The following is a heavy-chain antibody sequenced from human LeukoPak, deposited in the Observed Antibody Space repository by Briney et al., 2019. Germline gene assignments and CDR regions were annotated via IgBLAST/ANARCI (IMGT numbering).Heavy chain of an antibody. Sequence: GGSLRLSCAASGFTFDDYAMHWVRQAPGKGLEWVSLISWDGGSTYYADSVKGRFTISRDNSKNSLYLQMNSLRAEDTALYYCAKDSANSGYDFTDYWGQGTLVTVSS. J-gene: IGHJ4*02. CDR3: AKDSANSGYDFTDY. V-gene: IGHV3-43D*03. CDR2: ISWDGGST. CDR1: GFTFDDYA. D-gene: IGHD5-12*01.